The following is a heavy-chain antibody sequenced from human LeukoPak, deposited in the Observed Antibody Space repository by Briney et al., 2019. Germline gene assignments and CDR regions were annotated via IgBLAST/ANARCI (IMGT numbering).Heavy chain of an antibody. CDR3: ARGFYYVSGSSGGYYFEY. V-gene: IGHV3-72*01. J-gene: IGHJ4*02. CDR2: TRNKANSYTT. D-gene: IGHD3-10*01. CDR1: GFTLSDHY. Sequence: GGSLSLSCAASGFTLSDHYMDWVRQAPGKGLEWVGRTRNKANSYTTEYAASVKGRFTISRDDSKNSLYLQMNSLKTEDTAVYYCARGFYYVSGSSGGYYFEYWGQGTLVTVSS.